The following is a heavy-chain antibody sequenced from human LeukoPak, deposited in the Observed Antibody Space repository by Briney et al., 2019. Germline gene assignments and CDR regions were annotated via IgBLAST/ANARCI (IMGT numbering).Heavy chain of an antibody. Sequence: TSGTLSLTCAVSGGSISSSKWWSWVRQSPGKGLEWIGEIYHSGSTNYNPSLKSRVTISIDKSKNQFSLKLSSVTAADTAVYYCARERRGWGSSGYYYYGMDVWGQGTTVTVSS. V-gene: IGHV4-4*02. J-gene: IGHJ6*02. D-gene: IGHD7-27*01. CDR2: IYHSGST. CDR1: GGSISSSKW. CDR3: ARERRGWGSSGYYYYGMDV.